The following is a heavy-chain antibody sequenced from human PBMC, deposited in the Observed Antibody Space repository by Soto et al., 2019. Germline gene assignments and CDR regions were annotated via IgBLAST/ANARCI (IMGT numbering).Heavy chain of an antibody. CDR1: GGSFSGCY. Sequence: KPSETLSLTCAVYGGSFSGCYWSWIRQPPGKGLEWIGEINHSGSTNYNPSLKSRVTISVDTSRNQFSLKLSSVTAADTAVYYWARVRVYYYGSGSYGPYGMDVWGQGTTVTV. CDR3: ARVRVYYYGSGSYGPYGMDV. V-gene: IGHV4-34*01. J-gene: IGHJ6*02. D-gene: IGHD3-10*01. CDR2: INHSGST.